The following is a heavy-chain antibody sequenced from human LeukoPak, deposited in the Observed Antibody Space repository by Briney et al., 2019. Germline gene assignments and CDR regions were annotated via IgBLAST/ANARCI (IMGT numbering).Heavy chain of an antibody. J-gene: IGHJ3*02. Sequence: GGSLRLSCAASGFTFSSYGMSWVRQAPGKGLEWVSAISGSGGSTYYADSVKGRFTISRDNSKNTLYLQMNSLRAEDTAVYYCAKGKYSSGWYIAAFDIWGQGTMVTVSS. V-gene: IGHV3-23*01. CDR1: GFTFSSYG. CDR2: ISGSGGST. CDR3: AKGKYSSGWYIAAFDI. D-gene: IGHD6-19*01.